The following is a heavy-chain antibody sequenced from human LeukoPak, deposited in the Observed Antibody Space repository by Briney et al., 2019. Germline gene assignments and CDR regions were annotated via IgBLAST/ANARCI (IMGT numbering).Heavy chain of an antibody. J-gene: IGHJ4*02. CDR1: GFTVSSNY. D-gene: IGHD7-27*01. V-gene: IGHV3-53*01. Sequence: PGGSLRLSCAASGFTVSSNYMSWVRQAPGKGLEWVSVIYSGGSTYYADSVKGRSTISRDSSKNTLYLQMNSLRAEDTTVYYCARNMPGERGYWGQGTLVTVSS. CDR3: ARNMPGERGY. CDR2: IYSGGST.